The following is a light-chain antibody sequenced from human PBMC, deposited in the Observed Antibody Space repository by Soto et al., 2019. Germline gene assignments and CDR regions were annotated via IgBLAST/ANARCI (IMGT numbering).Light chain of an antibody. CDR1: QNNNIY. Sequence: EIQRIQSTSSLSASLGDRVTSTCQARQNNNIYLNWYKQKPGRDPKILIYDESNLEAGVHSRFRGSGSGTDFTFPISRLTPEEIATYYCKQYENLPTLGQGKRLEIK. V-gene: IGKV1-33*01. J-gene: IGKJ5*01. CDR2: DES. CDR3: KQYENLPT.